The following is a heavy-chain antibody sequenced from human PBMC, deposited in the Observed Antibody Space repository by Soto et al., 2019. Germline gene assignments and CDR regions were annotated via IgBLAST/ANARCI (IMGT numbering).Heavy chain of an antibody. J-gene: IGHJ6*03. D-gene: IGHD3-9*01. Sequence: ASVKVSCKASGYTFTSYGISWVRQAPGQGLEWMGWISAYNGNTSYAQKLQGRVTMTTDTSTSTAYMELRSLRSDDTAVYYCARGYYDILTGYYGPYYYYYMDVWGKGTTVTVSS. CDR2: ISAYNGNT. CDR3: ARGYYDILTGYYGPYYYYYMDV. V-gene: IGHV1-18*01. CDR1: GYTFTSYG.